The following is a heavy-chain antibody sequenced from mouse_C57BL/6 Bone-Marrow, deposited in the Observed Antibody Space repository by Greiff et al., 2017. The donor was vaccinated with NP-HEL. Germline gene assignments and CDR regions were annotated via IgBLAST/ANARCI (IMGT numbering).Heavy chain of an antibody. CDR2: INPNNGGT. D-gene: IGHD4-1*01. V-gene: IGHV1-26*01. Sequence: VQLQQSGPELVKPGASVKISCKASGYTFTDYYMNWVKQSHGKSLEWIGDINPNNGGTSYNQKFKGKATLTVDKSYSTAYMELRSLTSEDSAVYYCARYWDGAWCAYWGQGTLVTVSA. J-gene: IGHJ3*01. CDR1: GYTFTDYY. CDR3: ARYWDGAWCAY.